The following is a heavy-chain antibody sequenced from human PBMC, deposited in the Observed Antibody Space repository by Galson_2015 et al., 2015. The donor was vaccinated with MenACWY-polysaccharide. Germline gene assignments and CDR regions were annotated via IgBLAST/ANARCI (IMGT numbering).Heavy chain of an antibody. D-gene: IGHD2-2*01. J-gene: IGHJ4*02. CDR2: ISGSGGST. V-gene: IGHV3-23*01. CDR1: GFTFTSYA. Sequence: SLRLSCAASGFTFTSYAMSWVRQAPGKGLEWVSGISGSGGSTYYADSVKGRFTISRDNSKNTLYVQMNSLRAEDTAVYYCAKDQDLKGYCTSTSCKGAEYWGQGTLVTV. CDR3: AKDQDLKGYCTSTSCKGAEY.